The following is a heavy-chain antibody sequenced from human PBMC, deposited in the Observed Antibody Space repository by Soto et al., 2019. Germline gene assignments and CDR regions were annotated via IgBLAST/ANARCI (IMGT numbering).Heavy chain of an antibody. CDR3: ARIGDSSGYIDY. Sequence: SETLSLTCTVSGGSISIGGYYWSWIRQHPGKGLEWIGYIYYSGSTYYNPSLKSRVTISVDTSKNQFSLKLSSVTAADTAVYYCARIGDSSGYIDYWGQGTLVTSPQ. J-gene: IGHJ4*02. D-gene: IGHD3-22*01. V-gene: IGHV4-31*03. CDR1: GGSISIGGYY. CDR2: IYYSGST.